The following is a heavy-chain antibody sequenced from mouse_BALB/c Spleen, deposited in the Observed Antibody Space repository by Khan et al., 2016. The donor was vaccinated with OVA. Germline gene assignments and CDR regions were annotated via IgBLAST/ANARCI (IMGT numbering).Heavy chain of an antibody. CDR2: ISYDGSN. Sequence: EVQLQESGPGLVKPSQSLSLTCSVTGYSITSGYYWNWIRQFPGNKLEWMGYISYDGSNNYNPSLKNRISLTRDTSKNQFFLKLNSVTTEDTATYYCARDYRARYFDVWGAGTTVTVSS. J-gene: IGHJ1*01. V-gene: IGHV3-6*02. CDR3: ARDYRARYFDV. CDR1: GYSITSGYY.